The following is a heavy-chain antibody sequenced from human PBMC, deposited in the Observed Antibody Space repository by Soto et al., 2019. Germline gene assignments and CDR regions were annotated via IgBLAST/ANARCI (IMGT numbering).Heavy chain of an antibody. CDR1: GFIFNDYY. J-gene: IGHJ4*02. V-gene: IGHV3-11*06. CDR3: ARYAAEVTTFFDQ. Sequence: GGSLRLSCAASGFIFNDYYMSWIRQATGKGLEWLSNISGSSGSKKYADAGKGRFTISRDNAKKSLYLEMHSLSAEDTAMYYCARYAAEVTTFFDQWGQGTLVTVSS. D-gene: IGHD4-17*01. CDR2: ISGSSGSK.